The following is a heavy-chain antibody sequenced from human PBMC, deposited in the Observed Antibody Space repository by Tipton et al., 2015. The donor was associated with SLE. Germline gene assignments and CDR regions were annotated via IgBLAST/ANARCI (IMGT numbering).Heavy chain of an antibody. J-gene: IGHJ4*02. CDR1: GYSISSGYY. CDR2: IYYSGST. V-gene: IGHV4-38-2*01. CDR3: ARHHPPFDY. D-gene: IGHD1-14*01. Sequence: TLSLTCAVSGYSISSGYYWGWIRQPPGKGLEWIGSIYYSGSTYYNPSLKSRVTISVDTSKNQFSLKLSSVTAADTAVYYCARHHPPFDYWGQGTLVTVSS.